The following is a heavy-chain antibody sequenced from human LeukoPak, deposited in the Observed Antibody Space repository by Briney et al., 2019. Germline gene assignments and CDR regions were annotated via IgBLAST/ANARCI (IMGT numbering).Heavy chain of an antibody. D-gene: IGHD3-22*01. J-gene: IGHJ4*02. Sequence: GGSLRLSCTASGFTFGDAAMSWVRQAPGKGLEWVGFIRSKGYGGTADYAASVKGRFTISRDDSKSIAYLQMNSLKSEDTAVYYCTRDYYSDSSGLGDWGQGTLVTVSS. V-gene: IGHV3-49*04. CDR3: TRDYYSDSSGLGD. CDR2: IRSKGYGGTA. CDR1: GFTFGDAA.